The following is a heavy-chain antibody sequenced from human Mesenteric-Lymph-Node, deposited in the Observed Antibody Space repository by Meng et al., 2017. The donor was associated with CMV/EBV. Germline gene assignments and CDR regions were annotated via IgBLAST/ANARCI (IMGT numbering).Heavy chain of an antibody. V-gene: IGHV3-30-3*01. CDR1: GFTFSSYA. J-gene: IGHJ1*01. Sequence: GGSLRLSCAASGFTFSSYAMHWVRQAPGKGLEWVAVISYDGSNKYYADSVKGRFTISRDNSKNPLYLQMNSLRAEDTAVYYCARAGGNVLYFQHWGQGTLVTVSS. CDR2: ISYDGSNK. D-gene: IGHD1-1*01. CDR3: ARAGGNVLYFQH.